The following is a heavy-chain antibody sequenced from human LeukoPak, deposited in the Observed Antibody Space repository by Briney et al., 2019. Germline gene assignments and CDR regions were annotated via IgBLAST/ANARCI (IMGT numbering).Heavy chain of an antibody. CDR2: IYYSGST. J-gene: IGHJ4*02. V-gene: IGHV4-39*01. CDR3: ARYDMRNAPPY. CDR1: GVSISSSSYY. Sequence: SETLSLTCTVSGVSISSSSYYWGWIRQPPGKGLEWIGSIYYSGSTYYNPSLKSRVTISVDTSKNQFSLRLSSVTAADTAVYYYARYDMRNAPPYWGQGTLVTVSS. D-gene: IGHD1-1*01.